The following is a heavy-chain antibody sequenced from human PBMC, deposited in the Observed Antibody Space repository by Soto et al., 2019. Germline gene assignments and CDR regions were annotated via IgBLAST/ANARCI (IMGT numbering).Heavy chain of an antibody. CDR3: ARAIVGPTTTGWLDP. D-gene: IGHD1-26*01. Sequence: QVQLVQSGAEVKKPGSSVKVSCKASGGTFSRYAISWVRQAPGQGLEWMGGIIPIFGTANYAQKFQGRVTITADESKSTDYMELSSLRFEDTAVYYCARAIVGPTTTGWLDPWGQGTLVTVSS. CDR1: GGTFSRYA. J-gene: IGHJ5*02. V-gene: IGHV1-69*01. CDR2: IIPIFGTA.